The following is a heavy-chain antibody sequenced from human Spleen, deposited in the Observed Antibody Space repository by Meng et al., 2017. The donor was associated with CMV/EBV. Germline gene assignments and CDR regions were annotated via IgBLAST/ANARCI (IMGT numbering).Heavy chain of an antibody. V-gene: IGHV1-2*02. CDR1: GYTLTGYY. CDR2: INPNSGGT. D-gene: IGHD6-6*01. J-gene: IGHJ6*02. CDR3: ARPGDISSSSFYNYYGLDV. Sequence: ASMKVSCKASGYTLTGYYMHWIRQAPGQGLEWMGWINPNSGGTNYAQKFQGRVTMTRDMSISTAYMELMRLRSDDTAVYYCARPGDISSSSFYNYYGLDVWGQGTTVTVSS.